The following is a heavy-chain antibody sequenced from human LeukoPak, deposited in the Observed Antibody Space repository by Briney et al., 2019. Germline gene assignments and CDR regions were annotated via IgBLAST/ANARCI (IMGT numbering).Heavy chain of an antibody. D-gene: IGHD2-2*03. J-gene: IGHJ4*02. V-gene: IGHV3-23*01. CDR3: AKDPGYCSSISCYYFDY. CDR2: ISGSGGST. Sequence: GGSLRLSCAASGFTFSSYAMSWARQAPGKGLEWVSAISGSGGSTYYADSVKGRFTISRDNSKNTLYLQMNSLRAEDTAVYYCAKDPGYCSSISCYYFDYWGQGTLVTVSS. CDR1: GFTFSSYA.